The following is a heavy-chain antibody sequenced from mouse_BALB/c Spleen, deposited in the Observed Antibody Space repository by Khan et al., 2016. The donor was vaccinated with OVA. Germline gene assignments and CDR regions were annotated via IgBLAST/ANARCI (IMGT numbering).Heavy chain of an antibody. Sequence: VQLQESGAELARPGASVTLSCKASGYTFTDYSINWMRQRTGQGLEWIGEIYPGSDNTYYNEKFKGKATLTADKSSSTAYMQLSSLTSEDSAVYFCAREGAAWFPYWGQGTLVTVSA. V-gene: IGHV1-77*01. CDR3: AREGAAWFPY. CDR1: GYTFTDYS. J-gene: IGHJ3*01. CDR2: IYPGSDNT.